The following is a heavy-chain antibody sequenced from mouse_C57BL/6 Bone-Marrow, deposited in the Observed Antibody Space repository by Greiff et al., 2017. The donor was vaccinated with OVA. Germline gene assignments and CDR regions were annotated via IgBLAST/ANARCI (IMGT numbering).Heavy chain of an antibody. Sequence: EVMLVESEGGLVQPGSSMKLSCTASGFTFSDYYMAWVRQVPEKGLEWIANINYDGSSTYYMDSLKSRFIMSRDNAKNILYLQMISLKSEDSSTYCCARDTRYFDYWGQGTTLTVSS. D-gene: IGHD2-12*01. CDR1: GFTFSDYY. CDR3: ARDTRYFDY. CDR2: INYDGSST. V-gene: IGHV5-16*01. J-gene: IGHJ2*01.